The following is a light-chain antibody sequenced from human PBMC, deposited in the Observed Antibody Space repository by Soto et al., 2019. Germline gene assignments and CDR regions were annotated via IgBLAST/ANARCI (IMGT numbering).Light chain of an antibody. CDR3: QQRSNWPST. CDR2: DAS. Sequence: EIVMTQSPATLSLSPGDRTTLPCRASQSVSSDLAWYQQKPGQAPRLLIYDASNRATGIPARFSGSGSGTDFTLTITSLEPEDFAVYYCQQRSNWPSTSGGGTKVEIK. CDR1: QSVSSD. V-gene: IGKV3-11*01. J-gene: IGKJ4*01.